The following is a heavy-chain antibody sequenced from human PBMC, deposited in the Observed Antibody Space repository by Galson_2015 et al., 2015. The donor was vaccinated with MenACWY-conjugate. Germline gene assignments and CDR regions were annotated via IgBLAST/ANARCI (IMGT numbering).Heavy chain of an antibody. CDR3: ATAGSYRFDY. D-gene: IGHD1-26*01. Sequence: SLRLSCAPSGFTFSTYWMHWVRQAPGKGLEWVSRIDPDGSTTGYAESMKGRFTISRDNAKNTLFLQIHSLRVEDTAVYYCATAGSYRFDYGGQGALVTVSS. J-gene: IGHJ4*02. CDR1: GFTFSTYW. V-gene: IGHV3-74*01. CDR2: IDPDGSTT.